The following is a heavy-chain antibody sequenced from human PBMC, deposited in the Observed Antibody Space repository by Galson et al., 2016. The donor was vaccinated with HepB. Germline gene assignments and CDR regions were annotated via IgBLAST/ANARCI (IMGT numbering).Heavy chain of an antibody. D-gene: IGHD3-3*01. CDR2: MYYRGST. CDR3: ARITIFGVALHHFDY. Sequence: SETLSLTCTVSGGSISSTSYYWGWIRQPPRKGLEWIGHMYYRGSTYYNPSLKSRVTISVDTSDNQFSLKLTSVTAADTAVYYCARITIFGVALHHFDYWGQGTLVIVSS. V-gene: IGHV4-39*01. J-gene: IGHJ4*02. CDR1: GGSISSTSYY.